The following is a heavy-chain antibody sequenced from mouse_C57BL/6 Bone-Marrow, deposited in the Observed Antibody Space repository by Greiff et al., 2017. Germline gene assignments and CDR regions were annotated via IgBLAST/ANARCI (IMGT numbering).Heavy chain of an antibody. CDR3: ASLWCYYAMDD. Sequence: VQLKQSGPGLVKPSQSLSLTCSVTGYSITSGYYWNWIRQFPGNKLEWMGYISYGGSNYYNPSLKNRISITRDTSKNQFFLKLNSVTTEDTATYYCASLWCYYAMDDWGQGTSVTVAS. CDR1: GYSITSGYY. D-gene: IGHD1-1*02. V-gene: IGHV3-6*01. J-gene: IGHJ4*01. CDR2: ISYGGSN.